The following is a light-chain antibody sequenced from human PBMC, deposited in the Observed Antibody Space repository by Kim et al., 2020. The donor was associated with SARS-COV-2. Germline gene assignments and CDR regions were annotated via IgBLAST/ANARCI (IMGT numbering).Light chain of an antibody. CDR3: QQYYSTPPT. CDR2: WAS. J-gene: IGKJ1*01. CDR1: QNVLYSSNNKNY. Sequence: DIVMTQSPDSLAVSRGERATINCKSSQNVLYSSNNKNYLAWYQQKPGQPPKLLIYWASTRESGVPDRFSGSGSGTDFTLTISSLQAEDVAVYYCQQYYSTPPTFGQGTKVDIK. V-gene: IGKV4-1*01.